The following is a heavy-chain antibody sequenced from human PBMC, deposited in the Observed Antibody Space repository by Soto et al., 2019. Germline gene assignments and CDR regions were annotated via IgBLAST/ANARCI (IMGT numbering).Heavy chain of an antibody. D-gene: IGHD6-13*01. CDR3: ARDQGSHPGD. V-gene: IGHV4-4*02. Sequence: QVQLQESGPGVVRPSGTLSLTCAVSGGSITSDNCWSWVRQPPGKGLEWIGEIHHSGSTNYNPSLKSRVAMSIVPSKNLFSLTLTSVTAADTAFYHCARDQGSHPGDWGQGTLVSVSS. CDR1: GGSITSDNC. CDR2: IHHSGST. J-gene: IGHJ4*02.